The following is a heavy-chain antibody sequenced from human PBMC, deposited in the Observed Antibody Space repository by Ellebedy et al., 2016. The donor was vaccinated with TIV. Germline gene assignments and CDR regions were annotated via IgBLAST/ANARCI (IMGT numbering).Heavy chain of an antibody. CDR2: INSNSEEI. CDR3: AKVWNPIKYGDFGNAFDI. Sequence: PGGSLRLSCVASGFRFGDYAMHWVRQVPGRGLEWVSGINSNSEEIGYADSVKGRFTISRDSGQDSLYLQMTRLRLEDTAVYYCAKVWNPIKYGDFGNAFDIWGRGTMVTVSS. D-gene: IGHD4-17*01. CDR1: GFRFGDYA. J-gene: IGHJ3*02. V-gene: IGHV3-9*01.